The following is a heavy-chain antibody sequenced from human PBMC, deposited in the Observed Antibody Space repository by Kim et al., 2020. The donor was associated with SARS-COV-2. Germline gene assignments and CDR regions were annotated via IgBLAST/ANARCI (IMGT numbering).Heavy chain of an antibody. CDR1: GGSFSGYY. V-gene: IGHV4-34*01. CDR3: ARGLSLLAPDY. CDR2: INHSGST. D-gene: IGHD3-16*01. Sequence: TLSLTCAVYGGSFSGYYWSWIRQPPGKGLEWIGEINHSGSTNYNPSLKSRVTISVDTSKNQFSLKLSSVTAADTAVYYCARGLSLLAPDYWGQGTLVTV. J-gene: IGHJ4*02.